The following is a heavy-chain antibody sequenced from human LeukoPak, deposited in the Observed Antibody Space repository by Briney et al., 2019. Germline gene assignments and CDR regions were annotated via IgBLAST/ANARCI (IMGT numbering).Heavy chain of an antibody. D-gene: IGHD5-18*01. Sequence: SETLSINCAVYGGSFSGYYWSWIRQPPGKGLEWIGEINHSGRTNYNPSLKSRVTISVDTSKNQFSLKLSSVTAADTAVCYCARGRGYNAFDIWGQGTMVTVSS. CDR3: ARGRGYNAFDI. CDR1: GGSFSGYY. J-gene: IGHJ3*02. CDR2: INHSGRT. V-gene: IGHV4-34*01.